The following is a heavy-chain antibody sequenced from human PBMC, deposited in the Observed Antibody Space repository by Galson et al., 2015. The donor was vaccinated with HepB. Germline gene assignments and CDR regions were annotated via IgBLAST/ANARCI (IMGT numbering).Heavy chain of an antibody. D-gene: IGHD6-13*01. V-gene: IGHV1-69*02. CDR2: IIPMLGIA. Sequence: SVKVSCKASGGIFSRYTINWVRQAPGQGLEWMGRIIPMLGIANYTQKFQGRVTITADKSTSTVYMELSSLRSEDTAVYYCASLVLRGSSSWFPYYWGQGTLVTVPS. CDR3: ASLVLRGSSSWFPYY. CDR1: GGIFSRYT. J-gene: IGHJ4*02.